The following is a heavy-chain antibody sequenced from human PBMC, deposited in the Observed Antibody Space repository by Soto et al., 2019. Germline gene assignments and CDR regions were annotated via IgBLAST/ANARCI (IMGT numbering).Heavy chain of an antibody. CDR3: VLWVRGLINY. D-gene: IGHD3-10*01. J-gene: IGHJ4*02. Sequence: EVQLVESGGGLAQPGGSLRLSCATSGITFSDHDMDWVRQAPGKGLEWLGRSRSRADNYATDYAASVRGRFTFSRDDSKSSLSLQMRSLKTGDTAMYYCVLWVRGLINYWGQGTLVTVSS. CDR1: GITFSDHD. CDR2: SRSRADNYAT. V-gene: IGHV3-72*01.